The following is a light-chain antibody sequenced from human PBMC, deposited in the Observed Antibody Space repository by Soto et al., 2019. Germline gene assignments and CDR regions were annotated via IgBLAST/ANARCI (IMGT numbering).Light chain of an antibody. CDR3: QQYGSSHT. Sequence: DIVITQSPGTHSVSPGERATLSCRASQSVTSTYLAWYQQKPGQAPRLLIYGASSRASGIPGRFSGSVSGSDFILTINRLEPDDFAVYYCQQYGSSHTFGQGTRLEIK. CDR2: GAS. CDR1: QSVTSTY. J-gene: IGKJ5*01. V-gene: IGKV3-20*01.